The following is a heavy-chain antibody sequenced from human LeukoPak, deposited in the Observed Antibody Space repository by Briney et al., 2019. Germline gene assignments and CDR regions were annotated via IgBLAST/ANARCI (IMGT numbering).Heavy chain of an antibody. V-gene: IGHV4-34*01. D-gene: IGHD3-3*01. CDR2: INHSGST. Sequence: SETLSLTCTVSGGSISSYYWSWIRQPPGKGLEWIGEINHSGSTNYNPSLKSRVTISVDTSKNQFSLKLSSVTAADTAVYYCARGAITIFGVVMIQYGMDVWGQGTTVTVSS. CDR3: ARGAITIFGVVMIQYGMDV. CDR1: GGSISSYY. J-gene: IGHJ6*02.